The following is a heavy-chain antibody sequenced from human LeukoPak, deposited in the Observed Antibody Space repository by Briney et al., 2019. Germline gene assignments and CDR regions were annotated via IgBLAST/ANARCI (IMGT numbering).Heavy chain of an antibody. V-gene: IGHV4-59*12. CDR1: GGSISSYY. CDR2: IYYSGNT. J-gene: IGHJ4*02. D-gene: IGHD3-22*01. Sequence: SETLSLTCTVSGGSISSYYWSWIRQPPEKGLEFIGYIYYSGNTNDNPSLKSRVTISVDTSKNQFSLKLSSVTAADTAVYYCARIDTSGYNGYSFDYWGQGTLVTVSS. CDR3: ARIDTSGYNGYSFDY.